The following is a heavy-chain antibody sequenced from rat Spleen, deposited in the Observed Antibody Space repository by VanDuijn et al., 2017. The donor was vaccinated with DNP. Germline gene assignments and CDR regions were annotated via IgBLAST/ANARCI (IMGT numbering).Heavy chain of an antibody. CDR1: GFTFSTTW. J-gene: IGHJ2*01. Sequence: EVQVLESGGGLVQPGNSLKLSCATSGFTFSTTWMYWYRQFPEKRLEWVARIKSKSNNYATDYTDSVKGRFTIPRDDSKSSIYLQMNNLEEEDSAIYYCASPGYWGQGVMVTVSS. D-gene: IGHD1-4*01. CDR3: ASPGY. CDR2: IKSKSNNYAT. V-gene: IGHV6-6*01.